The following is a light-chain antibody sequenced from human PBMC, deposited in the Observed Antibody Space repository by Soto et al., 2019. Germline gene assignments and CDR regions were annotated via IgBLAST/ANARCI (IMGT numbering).Light chain of an antibody. CDR3: HQYGSSPPT. CDR1: QSVSTNY. Sequence: EIVLTQSPGTLSLSPGERATLSCRASQSVSTNYLAWYQRKPGQAPRHLIYGASSRATDIPNRFSGSGSGTDFTLTITRLEAEDFAVYYCHQYGSSPPTFGQGTKVEIK. J-gene: IGKJ1*01. CDR2: GAS. V-gene: IGKV3-20*01.